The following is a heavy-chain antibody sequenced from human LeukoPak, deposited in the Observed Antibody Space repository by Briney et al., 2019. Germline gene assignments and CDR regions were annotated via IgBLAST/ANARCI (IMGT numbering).Heavy chain of an antibody. J-gene: IGHJ4*02. CDR2: IHGSGGT. CDR3: ARHVTGTTRIDY. Sequence: SETLSLTCNVSGDSINTYYWSWIRQPARKGLEWIGRIHGSGGTYYNPSHKNRVTLSVDTSKNQFSLRLYSVTAADTAVYYCARHVTGTTRIDYWGQGTLVTVSS. V-gene: IGHV4-4*07. D-gene: IGHD1-7*01. CDR1: GDSINTYY.